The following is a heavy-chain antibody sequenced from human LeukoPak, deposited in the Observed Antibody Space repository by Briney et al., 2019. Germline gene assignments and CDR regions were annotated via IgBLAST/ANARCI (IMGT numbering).Heavy chain of an antibody. CDR2: ISGSGGGT. CDR1: GVTLSSYV. CDR3: AREIFRDV. Sequence: GGSLRLSCEASGVTLSSYVMSWVRQAPGKGPEWVSGISGSGGGTYYADSVKGRFTISRDNSKNTLYLQMNSLRDEDTAVYYCAREIFRDVWGQGTTVTVSS. V-gene: IGHV3-23*01. J-gene: IGHJ6*02. D-gene: IGHD2/OR15-2a*01.